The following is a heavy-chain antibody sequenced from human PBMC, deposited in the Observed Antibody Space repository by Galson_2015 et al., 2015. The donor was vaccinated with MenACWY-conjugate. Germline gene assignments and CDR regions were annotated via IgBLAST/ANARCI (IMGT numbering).Heavy chain of an antibody. V-gene: IGHV4-61*01. CDR3: ARQGSSNFDY. CDR2: ISNSGST. CDR1: GGSVNSGSYY. Sequence: ETLSLTCTVSGGSVNSGSYYWSWIRQPPGKGLEWIGYISNSGSTSYNPSLKSRISMSADASKNQFSLTVTSMTAADTAVYYCARQGSSNFDYWGQGTLVRVSS. D-gene: IGHD1-26*01. J-gene: IGHJ4*02.